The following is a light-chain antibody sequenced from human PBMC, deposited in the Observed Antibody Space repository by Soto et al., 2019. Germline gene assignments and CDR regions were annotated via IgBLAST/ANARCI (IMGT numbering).Light chain of an antibody. V-gene: IGLV2-14*03. Sequence: QSVLTQPASVSGSPGQSITFSCTGTSSDVGGYNYVSWYQQRPGKAPKLLIYGVSDRPSGVSGRFSGSKSDNTASLTISGLQAEDEADYYCSSYTSSSTYVVFGGGTKVTVL. CDR1: SSDVGGYNY. CDR3: SSYTSSSTYVV. J-gene: IGLJ2*01. CDR2: GVS.